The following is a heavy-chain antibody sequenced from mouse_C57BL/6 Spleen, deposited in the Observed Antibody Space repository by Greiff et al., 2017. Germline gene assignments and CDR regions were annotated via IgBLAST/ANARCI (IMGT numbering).Heavy chain of an antibody. CDR1: GYTFTSYW. D-gene: IGHD1-1*01. Sequence: QVQLQQSGAELVRPGSSVKLSCKASGYTFTSYWMDWVKQRPGQGLEWIGNIYPSDSETHYNQKFKDKATLTVDKSSSTAYMQLSSLTSEDSAVYYCARWRLRSGYAVDYWGQGTSVTVSS. CDR2: IYPSDSET. V-gene: IGHV1-61*01. J-gene: IGHJ4*01. CDR3: ARWRLRSGYAVDY.